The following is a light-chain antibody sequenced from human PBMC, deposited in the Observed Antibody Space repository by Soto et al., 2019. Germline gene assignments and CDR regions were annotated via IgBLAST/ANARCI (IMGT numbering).Light chain of an antibody. CDR3: QQSYSAPPLT. Sequence: EIQMTQSPSSLSASVGDRVTITCRPSQNIDIFLSWYHQKPGRAPNLLIYGASTLQNGVPSRFSGSGSGTDFSLTISSLQPEDFGTYYCQQSYSAPPLTLGAGTKVDIK. V-gene: IGKV1-39*01. J-gene: IGKJ4*01. CDR2: GAS. CDR1: QNIDIF.